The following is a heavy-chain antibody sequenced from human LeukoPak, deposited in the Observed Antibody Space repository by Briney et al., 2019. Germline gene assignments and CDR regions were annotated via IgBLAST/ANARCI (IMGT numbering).Heavy chain of an antibody. V-gene: IGHV3-23*01. J-gene: IGHJ4*02. CDR3: AKDADIVVSSYFDY. Sequence: GGSPRLSCAASGFTFSSYAMSWVRQAPGKGLEWVSAISGSGGSTYYADSVKGRFTISRDNSKNTLYVQMNSLRAEDTAVYYCAKDADIVVSSYFDYWGQGTLVTVSS. D-gene: IGHD2-2*01. CDR2: ISGSGGST. CDR1: GFTFSSYA.